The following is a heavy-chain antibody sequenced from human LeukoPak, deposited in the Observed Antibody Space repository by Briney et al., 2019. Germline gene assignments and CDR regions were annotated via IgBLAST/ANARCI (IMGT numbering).Heavy chain of an antibody. Sequence: PGRSLRLSCTASGFTFDDYAMSWFRQAPGKGLEWVGFIRSKAYGGTTEYAASVKGRFTISRDDSKSIAYLQMNSLKTEDPAVYYCTRDSVVLRYFDWYTGPDAFDIWGQGTMVTVSS. D-gene: IGHD3-9*01. J-gene: IGHJ3*02. CDR3: TRDSVVLRYFDWYTGPDAFDI. CDR2: IRSKAYGGTT. V-gene: IGHV3-49*03. CDR1: GFTFDDYA.